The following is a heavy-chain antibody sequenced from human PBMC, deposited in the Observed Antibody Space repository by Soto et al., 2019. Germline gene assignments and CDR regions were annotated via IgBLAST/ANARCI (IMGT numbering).Heavy chain of an antibody. Sequence: ASVKVSCKASGYTFTSYAMHWVRQAPGQKLEWMGWINAGNGNTKYSQKFQGRVTITRDTSASTAYMELSSLRSEDTAVYYCARDPFGTTLAFDIWGRGTMVTVSS. CDR1: GYTFTSYA. D-gene: IGHD1-7*01. J-gene: IGHJ3*02. CDR2: INAGNGNT. CDR3: ARDPFGTTLAFDI. V-gene: IGHV1-3*01.